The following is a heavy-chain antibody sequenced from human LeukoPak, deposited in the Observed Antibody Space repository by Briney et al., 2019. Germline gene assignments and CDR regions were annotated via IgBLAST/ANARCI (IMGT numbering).Heavy chain of an antibody. Sequence: GESLKISCKGSGYSFTNYWIGWVRQMPGEGLEWMGIIWPADSDTRYSPSFQGQVTISADKSISTAYLQWSSLKASDTAMYYCARQGSSSGFDAFDIWGQGTMVTVSS. CDR3: ARQGSSSGFDAFDI. J-gene: IGHJ3*02. CDR1: GYSFTNYW. CDR2: IWPADSDT. V-gene: IGHV5-51*01. D-gene: IGHD6-6*01.